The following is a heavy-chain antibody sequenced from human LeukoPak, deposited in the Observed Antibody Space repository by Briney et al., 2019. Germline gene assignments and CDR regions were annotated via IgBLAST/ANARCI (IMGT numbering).Heavy chain of an antibody. V-gene: IGHV1-3*03. CDR2: INAGNGNT. CDR3: ARAGRTGTTYLGYCSGGSCSADSYFDY. J-gene: IGHJ4*02. Sequence: ASVKVSCKASGYTFTSYAMHWVRQAPGQRLEWMGWINAGNGNTKYSQEFQGRVTITRDTSASTAYMELSSLRSEDMAVYYCARAGRTGTTYLGYCSGGSCSADSYFDYWGQGTLVTVSS. CDR1: GYTFTSYA. D-gene: IGHD2-15*01.